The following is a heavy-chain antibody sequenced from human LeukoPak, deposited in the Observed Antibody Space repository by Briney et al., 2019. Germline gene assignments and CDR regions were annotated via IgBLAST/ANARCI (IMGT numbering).Heavy chain of an antibody. J-gene: IGHJ6*03. CDR3: ARDVEGRDGYNYDYYYYMDV. CDR1: GFAFSSDS. D-gene: IGHD5-24*01. CDR2: ISSSSSTV. Sequence: TLRLSCAASGFAFSSDSMNWVCRAPGGGLKWGSYISSSSSTVYHAHPVKGRFTISRDNAKNSLYLQMNSLRAEDTAVYYCARDVEGRDGYNYDYYYYMDVWGKGTTVTVSS. V-gene: IGHV3-48*01.